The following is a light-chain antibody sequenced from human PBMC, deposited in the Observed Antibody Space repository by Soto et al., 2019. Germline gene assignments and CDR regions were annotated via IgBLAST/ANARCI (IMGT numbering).Light chain of an antibody. CDR1: QSVSTT. J-gene: IGKJ1*01. V-gene: IGKV3-15*01. CDR3: QQYKDWPTT. CDR2: GAS. Sequence: VLTQSTVTLSLSPWARASLPCRASQSVSTTVAWYHQKPGQAPRLLVYGASTRATGIPARFSGSGAGTDFTLTITSLQSEDFGVYFCQQYKDWPTTFGQGTKVDIK.